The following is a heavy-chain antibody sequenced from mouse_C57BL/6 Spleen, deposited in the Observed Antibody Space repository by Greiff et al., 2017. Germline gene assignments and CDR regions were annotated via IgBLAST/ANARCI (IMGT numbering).Heavy chain of an antibody. CDR1: GYTFTSYW. Sequence: QQSCKASGYTFTSYWMHWVKQRPGRGLEWIGRIDPNSGGTKYNEKFKSKATLTVDKPSSTAYMQLSSLTSEDSAVYYCARGDFTTVVADAMDYWGQGTSVTVSS. CDR3: ARGDFTTVVADAMDY. CDR2: IDPNSGGT. J-gene: IGHJ4*01. D-gene: IGHD1-1*01. V-gene: IGHV1-72*01.